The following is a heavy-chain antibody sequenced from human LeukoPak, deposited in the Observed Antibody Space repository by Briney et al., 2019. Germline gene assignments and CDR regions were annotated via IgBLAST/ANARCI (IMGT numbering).Heavy chain of an antibody. CDR1: GGTFSSYA. V-gene: IGHV1-69*01. CDR2: IIPIFGTA. Sequence: SVKVSRKASGGTFSSYAISWVRQAPGQGLEWMGGIIPIFGTANYAQKFQGRVTITADESTSTAYMELSSLRSEDTAVYYCAREEGDGYNPYYYYGMDVWGQGTTVTVSS. J-gene: IGHJ6*02. D-gene: IGHD5-24*01. CDR3: AREEGDGYNPYYYYGMDV.